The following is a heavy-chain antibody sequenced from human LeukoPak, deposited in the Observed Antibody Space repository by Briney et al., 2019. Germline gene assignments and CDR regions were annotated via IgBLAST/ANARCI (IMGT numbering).Heavy chain of an antibody. V-gene: IGHV1-24*01. Sequence: ASVKVSCKVSGYTLTELSMHWVRQAPGKGLEWIGGFDPEDGETIYAQKFQGRVTMTEDTSTDTAYMELSSLRSEDTAVYYCATVVWFGELLPFDYWGQGTLVTVSS. CDR3: ATVVWFGELLPFDY. J-gene: IGHJ4*02. D-gene: IGHD3-10*01. CDR1: GYTLTELS. CDR2: FDPEDGET.